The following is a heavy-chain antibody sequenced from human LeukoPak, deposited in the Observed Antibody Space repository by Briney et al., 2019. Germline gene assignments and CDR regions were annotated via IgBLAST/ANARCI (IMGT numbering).Heavy chain of an antibody. CDR3: ARDGYGRYSY. V-gene: IGHV1-8*02. CDR2: MNPNSGNT. D-gene: IGHD5-18*01. Sequence: ASVKVSCKASGYTFTSYDINWVRQATGQGLEWMGWMNPNSGNTGYAQKFQGRATMTTDTSTSTAYMELRSLRSDDTAVYYCARDGYGRYSYWGQGTLVTVSS. J-gene: IGHJ4*02. CDR1: GYTFTSYD.